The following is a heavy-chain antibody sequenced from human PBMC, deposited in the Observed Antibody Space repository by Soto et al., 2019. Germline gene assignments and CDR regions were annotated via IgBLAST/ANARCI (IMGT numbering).Heavy chain of an antibody. J-gene: IGHJ6*02. CDR2: IKTKGEGGTT. Sequence: EVQVVESGGGLVTPGGSLRLSCAASAFTFTNAWMNWVRQAPGKGLEWVALIKTKGEGGTTFYSAPVNGRFTISRDDSKKTLYLQMSSLRIEDTAVYYCTTLGSHSYFHDSDVWGQGTAVTVSS. CDR1: AFTFTNAW. CDR3: TTLGSHSYFHDSDV. V-gene: IGHV3-15*07. D-gene: IGHD3-3*01.